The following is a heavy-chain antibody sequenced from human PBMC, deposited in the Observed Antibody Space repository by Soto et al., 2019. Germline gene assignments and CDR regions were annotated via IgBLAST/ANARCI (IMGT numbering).Heavy chain of an antibody. V-gene: IGHV1-69*02. CDR3: ARGGAVVVPGAVDRHNWFDP. Sequence: QVQLVQSGAEVKKPGSSVKVSCEASGGTFSSYSFSWVRQAPGQGLEWMGRVLPILGMANYAQKFQGRATITADKSTSTVYMERSSLRSEDTAVYYCARGGAVVVPGAVDRHNWFDPWGQGTLVTVSS. D-gene: IGHD2-2*01. J-gene: IGHJ5*02. CDR1: GGTFSSYS. CDR2: VLPILGMA.